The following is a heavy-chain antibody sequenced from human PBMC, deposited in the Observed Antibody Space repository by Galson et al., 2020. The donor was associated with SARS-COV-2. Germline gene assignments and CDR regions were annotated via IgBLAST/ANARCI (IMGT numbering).Heavy chain of an antibody. CDR2: IYHSGST. CDR3: ARDLGSGTPHGMDV. D-gene: IGHD3-10*01. V-gene: IGHV4-4*02. J-gene: IGHJ6*02. CDR1: GGSISSSNW. Sequence: SETLSLTCAVSGGSISSSNWWSWVRQPPGKGLEWIGEIYHSGSTNYNPSLKSRVTISVDTSKNQFSLKLSSVTAADTAVYYCARDLGSGTPHGMDVWGQGTTVTVSS.